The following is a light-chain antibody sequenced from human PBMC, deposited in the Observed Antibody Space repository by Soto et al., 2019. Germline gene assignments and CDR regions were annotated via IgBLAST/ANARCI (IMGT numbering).Light chain of an antibody. CDR3: QSYDNMVSPYNYV. CDR2: GNT. V-gene: IGLV1-40*01. Sequence: QSVLTQPPSVSGAPGQRVTISCTGSSSNHGSGYDVQWYQQLPGAAPKLLIYGNTNRPSGVPDRFSGSKSGTSASLAISGLQAEDEAEYFCQSYDNMVSPYNYVFGTGTKLTVL. CDR1: SSNHGSGYD. J-gene: IGLJ1*01.